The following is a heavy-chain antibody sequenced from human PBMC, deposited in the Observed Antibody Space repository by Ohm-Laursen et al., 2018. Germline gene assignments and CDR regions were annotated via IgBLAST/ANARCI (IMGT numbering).Heavy chain of an antibody. J-gene: IGHJ4*02. CDR2: IIPVFGTP. CDR1: GYTFTRHY. V-gene: IGHV1-69*13. Sequence: GASVKVSCKASGYTFTRHYIHWVRQAPGQGLEWMGGIIPVFGTPKYAQRFQGRVTMTAGESPITAYMELGSPRSDDTAVYYCARDTHLDFWGQGTLVSVSS. CDR3: ARDTHLDF.